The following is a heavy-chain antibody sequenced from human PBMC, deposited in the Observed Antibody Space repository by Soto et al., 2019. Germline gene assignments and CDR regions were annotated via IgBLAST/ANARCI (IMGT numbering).Heavy chain of an antibody. CDR1: GFTVRNYY. J-gene: IGHJ4*02. Sequence: PGGSLRLSCAASGFTVRNYYMSWVRQPPGRGLQWVSVMYTAGPTYYADSVKGRFTISRDESKNTLYFQMYNLRAEDTATYYCARGKSRDAYNPLGYWGPGTLVTVSS. V-gene: IGHV3-53*01. D-gene: IGHD1-1*01. CDR2: MYTAGPT. CDR3: ARGKSRDAYNPLGY.